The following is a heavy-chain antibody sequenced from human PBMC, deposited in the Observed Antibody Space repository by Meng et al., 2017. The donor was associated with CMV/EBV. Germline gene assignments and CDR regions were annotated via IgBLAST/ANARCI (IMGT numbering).Heavy chain of an antibody. CDR1: GFTFSSYS. V-gene: IGHV3-21*04. J-gene: IGHJ4*02. CDR3: ARDAGGEQLGPEY. CDR2: ISSSSSYI. D-gene: IGHD6-13*01. Sequence: GESLKISCAASGFTFSSYSMNWVRQAPGKGLEWVSSISSSSSYIYYADSVKGRFTISRDNSQNTVYLQMNSLKAEDTAVYYCARDAGGEQLGPEYWGQGTLVTVSS.